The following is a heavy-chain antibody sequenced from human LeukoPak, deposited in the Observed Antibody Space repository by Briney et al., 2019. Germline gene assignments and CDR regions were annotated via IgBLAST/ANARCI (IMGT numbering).Heavy chain of an antibody. J-gene: IGHJ4*02. CDR1: GFTFSDYY. Sequence: GGSLRLSCAASGFTFSDYYMSWVRQAPGKGLEWVANIKQDGSEQYYVDSVKGRFTISRDNAKNSLFLQVNSLRADDTAVYYCARDKDVGATLLDYWGQGTLVTVSS. D-gene: IGHD1-26*01. CDR2: IKQDGSEQ. V-gene: IGHV3-7*01. CDR3: ARDKDVGATLLDY.